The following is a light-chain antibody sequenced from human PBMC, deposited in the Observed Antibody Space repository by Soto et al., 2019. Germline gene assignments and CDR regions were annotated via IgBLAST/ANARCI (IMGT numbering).Light chain of an antibody. J-gene: IGKJ2*02. V-gene: IGKV1-5*03. CDR2: KAS. Sequence: DIQMTQYNSILSASVGDRVTITCRASQSISSWLAWYQQKPGKAPNLLIYKASHLENGVPSRFSGSGSGTDFTLTISRLEPEDFAVYYCQQYGSSPCTFGQGANVDI. CDR1: QSISSW. CDR3: QQYGSSPCT.